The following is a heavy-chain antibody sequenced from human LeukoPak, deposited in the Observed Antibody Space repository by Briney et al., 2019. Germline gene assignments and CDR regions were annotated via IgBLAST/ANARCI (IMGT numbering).Heavy chain of an antibody. CDR3: TVSGYSSSWYAFGY. Sequence: PGGSLRLSCAASGFTFSNAWMSWVRQAPGKGLEWVGRIKSKTDGGTTDYAASVKGRFTISRDDSKNTLYLQMNSLKTEDTAVYCCTVSGYSSSWYAFGYWGQGTLVTVSS. D-gene: IGHD6-13*01. CDR2: IKSKTDGGTT. V-gene: IGHV3-15*01. CDR1: GFTFSNAW. J-gene: IGHJ4*02.